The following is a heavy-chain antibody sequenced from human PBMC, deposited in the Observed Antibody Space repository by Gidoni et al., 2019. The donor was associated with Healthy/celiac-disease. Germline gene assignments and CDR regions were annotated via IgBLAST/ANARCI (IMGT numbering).Heavy chain of an antibody. Sequence: QVQLVQSGAEVKKPGASVKVSCKASVYTFPVYSIHWVRQAPGQGLEWMGRINPNSGGTNYAQKFQGRVTMTRDTSISTAYMELSRLRSDDTAVYDCARVGGSEGYCSSTSCPFGYWGQGTLVTVSS. CDR3: ARVGGSEGYCSSTSCPFGY. CDR1: VYTFPVYS. V-gene: IGHV1-2*06. J-gene: IGHJ4*02. CDR2: INPNSGGT. D-gene: IGHD2-2*01.